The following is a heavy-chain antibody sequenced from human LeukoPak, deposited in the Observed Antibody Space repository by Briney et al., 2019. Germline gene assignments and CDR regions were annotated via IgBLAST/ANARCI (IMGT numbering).Heavy chain of an antibody. J-gene: IGHJ4*02. CDR3: AKLSRDDYFDY. CDR1: GFTFSNYG. D-gene: IGHD3-10*01. Sequence: GGSLRLSCAASGFTFSNYGLSWVRQAPGKGLEWVSGITGSGGSTYYADSVKGRFTISRDNSKNTLYLQMNSLRAEDTATYYCAKLSRDDYFDYWGQGTLVTVSS. V-gene: IGHV3-23*01. CDR2: ITGSGGST.